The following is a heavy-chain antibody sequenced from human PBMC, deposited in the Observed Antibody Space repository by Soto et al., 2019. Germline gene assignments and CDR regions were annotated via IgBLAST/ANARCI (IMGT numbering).Heavy chain of an antibody. CDR2: IWYDGSNK. CDR3: ARDPYYDSSGVIVYFDY. Sequence: QVQLVESGGGVVQPGRSLRLSCAASGFTFSSYGMHWVRQAPGKGLEWVAVIWYDGSNKYYADSVKGRFTISRDNSKNTLYLQMNSLRAEDTAVYYCARDPYYDSSGVIVYFDYWGQGTLVTVSS. J-gene: IGHJ4*02. CDR1: GFTFSSYG. V-gene: IGHV3-33*01. D-gene: IGHD3-22*01.